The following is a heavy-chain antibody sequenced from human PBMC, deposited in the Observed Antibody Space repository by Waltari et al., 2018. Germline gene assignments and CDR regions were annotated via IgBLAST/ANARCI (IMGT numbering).Heavy chain of an antibody. CDR3: VKEAAGYDSLIANGLDV. Sequence: EVQLEESGGGVVQPGGSLRLSCAASGFTFDDFAMHWVRQAPGKGLEWVSLITWDGRSTYYADSGKGRFAISRDNGKDFLYLQMNSLRPEDTALYYCVKEAAGYDSLIANGLDVWGQGTTVTVSS. CDR2: ITWDGRST. J-gene: IGHJ6*02. CDR1: GFTFDDFA. D-gene: IGHD3-9*01. V-gene: IGHV3-43D*04.